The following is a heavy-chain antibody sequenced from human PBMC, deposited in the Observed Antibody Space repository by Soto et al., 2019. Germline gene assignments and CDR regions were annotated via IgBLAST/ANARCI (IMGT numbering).Heavy chain of an antibody. Sequence: GGSLRLSCAASGFTFSSYAMHWVRQAPGKGLEWVAVISYDGSNKYYADSVKGRFTISRDNSKNTLYLQMNSLRAEDTAVYYCARDTHPRDTAMVGASNYFDYWGQGTLVTVSS. V-gene: IGHV3-30-3*01. D-gene: IGHD5-18*01. J-gene: IGHJ4*02. CDR2: ISYDGSNK. CDR1: GFTFSSYA. CDR3: ARDTHPRDTAMVGASNYFDY.